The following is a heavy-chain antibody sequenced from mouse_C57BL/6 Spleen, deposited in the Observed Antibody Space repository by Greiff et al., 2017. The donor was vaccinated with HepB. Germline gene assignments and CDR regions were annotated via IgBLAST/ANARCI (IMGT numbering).Heavy chain of an antibody. CDR1: GYTFTSYG. CDR3: ARERDYYGSKDAMDY. D-gene: IGHD1-1*01. CDR2: IYPRSGNT. V-gene: IGHV1-81*01. J-gene: IGHJ4*01. Sequence: VQLQQSGAELARPGASVKLSCKASGYTFTSYGISWVKQRTGQGLEWIGEIYPRSGNTYYNEKFKGKATLTADKSSSTAYMELRSLTSEDSEVYFCARERDYYGSKDAMDYWGQGTSVTVSS.